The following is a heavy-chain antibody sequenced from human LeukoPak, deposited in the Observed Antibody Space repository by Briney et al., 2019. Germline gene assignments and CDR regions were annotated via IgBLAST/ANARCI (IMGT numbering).Heavy chain of an antibody. CDR1: GYTFTSYG. CDR2: ISAYNGNT. V-gene: IGHV1-18*01. J-gene: IGHJ4*02. Sequence: ASVKVSCKASGYTFTSYGIIWVRQAPGQGLEWMGWISAYNGNTNYAQKLQGRVTMTTDTSTSTAYMELRSLRSDDTAVYYCARDRPYYYDSSGYYYVRFDYWGQGTLVTVSS. D-gene: IGHD3-22*01. CDR3: ARDRPYYYDSSGYYYVRFDY.